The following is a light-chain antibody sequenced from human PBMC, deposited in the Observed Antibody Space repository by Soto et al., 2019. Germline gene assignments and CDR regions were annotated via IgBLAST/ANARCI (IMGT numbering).Light chain of an antibody. CDR2: GAS. V-gene: IGKV3-15*01. CDR3: QQYKDWPTWT. J-gene: IGKJ1*01. Sequence: EIVLTQSPGILSLSPGERATLSCRASQSVDRYLAWYQQKPGQAPRLLIYGASTRATGIPARFTGSGSGTEFTLTISSLQSEDIAVYYCQQYKDWPTWTFGQGTKVDIK. CDR1: QSVDRY.